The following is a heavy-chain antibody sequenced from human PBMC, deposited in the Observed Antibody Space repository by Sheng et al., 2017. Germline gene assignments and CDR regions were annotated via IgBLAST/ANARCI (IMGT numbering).Heavy chain of an antibody. V-gene: IGHV4-61*09. CDR2: VSTTGAT. J-gene: IGHJ5*02. Sequence: QVQLQESGPGLVRPSQTLSLTCTVSGDSITTDTYYWSWIRQPAGKQLEWIGHVSTTGATEYNPSLQSRISISLDTSKNQFSLQVRYVTASDTAVYYCARAPTTVPYYNWFDPWGQGTQVTVSS. D-gene: IGHD4-17*01. CDR3: ARAPTTVPYYNWFDP. CDR1: GDSITTDTYY.